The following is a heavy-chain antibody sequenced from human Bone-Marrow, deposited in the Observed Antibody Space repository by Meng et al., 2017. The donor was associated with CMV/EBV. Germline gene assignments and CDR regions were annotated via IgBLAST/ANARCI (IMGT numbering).Heavy chain of an antibody. D-gene: IGHD3-22*01. CDR3: ARGKYYFDNSGYYYY. V-gene: IGHV1-18*01. CDR1: GYTFTNNA. Sequence: ASVKVSCKASGYTFTNNAISWVRQAPGQGLEWMGWISAYNGNTDYAQKLQGRVTMTTDTSTSTAYMELRSLRSDDTAVYYCARGKYYFDNSGYYYYWGQGTPVTVSS. CDR2: ISAYNGNT. J-gene: IGHJ4*02.